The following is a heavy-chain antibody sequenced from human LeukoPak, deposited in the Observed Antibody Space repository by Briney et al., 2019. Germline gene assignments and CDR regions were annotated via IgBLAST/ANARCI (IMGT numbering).Heavy chain of an antibody. D-gene: IGHD3-16*02. CDR1: GFTVSSNY. CDR3: ARGGFGGVIVDPFDY. CDR2: INHSGST. V-gene: IGHV4-34*01. J-gene: IGHJ4*02. Sequence: GSLRLSCAASGFTVSSNYMSWIRQPPGKGLEWIGEINHSGSTNYNPSLKSRVTISVDTSKNQFSLKLSSVTAADTAVYYCARGGFGGVIVDPFDYWGQGTLVTVSS.